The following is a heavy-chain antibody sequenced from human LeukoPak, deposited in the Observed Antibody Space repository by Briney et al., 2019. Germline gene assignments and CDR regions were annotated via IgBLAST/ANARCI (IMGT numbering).Heavy chain of an antibody. J-gene: IGHJ4*02. CDR3: ARVARFGELRFDY. CDR2: ISYSGST. D-gene: IGHD3-10*01. V-gene: IGHV4-59*12. CDR1: GGSISSNY. Sequence: SETLSLTCTVSGGSISSNYWSWIRQPPGKGLEWIGYISYSGSTNYNPSLKSRLTISVDMSKKQFSLKLSSVTAADTAVYYCARVARFGELRFDYWGQGTLVTVSS.